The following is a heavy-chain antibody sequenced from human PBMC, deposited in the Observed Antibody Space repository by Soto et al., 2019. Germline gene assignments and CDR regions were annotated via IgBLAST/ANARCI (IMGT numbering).Heavy chain of an antibody. CDR1: GFTFSNYG. J-gene: IGHJ1*01. Sequence: GALRLSCAASGFTFSNYGMSWVRQAPGKGLEWVSVISGSGGSTYYADSVKGRFTLSRDNSKNTVYLQMNSLRAEDTAVYYCAKDSPVGVPLLRDLHDWGQGTLVTVSS. D-gene: IGHD2-15*01. CDR3: AKDSPVGVPLLRDLHD. CDR2: ISGSGGST. V-gene: IGHV3-23*01.